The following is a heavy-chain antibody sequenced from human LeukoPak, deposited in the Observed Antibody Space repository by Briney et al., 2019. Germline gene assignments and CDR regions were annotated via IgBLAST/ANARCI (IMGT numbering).Heavy chain of an antibody. V-gene: IGHV3-30-3*01. D-gene: IGHD4-17*01. Sequence: GGSLRLSCAASGFTFDDYAMHWVRQAPGKGLEWVAVISYDGSNKYYADSVKGRFTISRDNSKNTLYLQMNSLRAEDTAVYYCATFYLSFAGQKRTTVTDLDYWGQGTLVTVSS. CDR2: ISYDGSNK. CDR3: ATFYLSFAGQKRTTVTDLDY. CDR1: GFTFDDYA. J-gene: IGHJ4*02.